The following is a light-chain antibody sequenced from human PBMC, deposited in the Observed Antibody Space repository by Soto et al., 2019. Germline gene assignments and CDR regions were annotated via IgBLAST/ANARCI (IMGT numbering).Light chain of an antibody. Sequence: DIQMTQSPSTLSASVGDRVTITCRASQSISSWLVWYQQKPGKAPKLLIYKASTLESGVPSRFSGSGSGTEFTLTISSLQPDEFATYYCQQYDSYSRTVGQGTRLEI. J-gene: IGKJ5*01. CDR1: QSISSW. V-gene: IGKV1-5*03. CDR2: KAS. CDR3: QQYDSYSRT.